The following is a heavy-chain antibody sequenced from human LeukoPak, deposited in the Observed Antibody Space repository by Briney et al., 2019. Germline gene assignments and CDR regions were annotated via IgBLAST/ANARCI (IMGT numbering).Heavy chain of an antibody. V-gene: IGHV3-66*01. CDR3: ARGSNEFDY. CDR1: GFSVSNNY. CDR2: IYSGGST. J-gene: IGHJ4*02. Sequence: GGSLRLSCAVSGFSVSNNYMSWVRQAPGKGLEWVSVIYSGGSTYYADSVKGRFTISRDNSKNTVYLQMNSLRAEDTAVYYCARGSNEFDYWGQGTLVTVSS.